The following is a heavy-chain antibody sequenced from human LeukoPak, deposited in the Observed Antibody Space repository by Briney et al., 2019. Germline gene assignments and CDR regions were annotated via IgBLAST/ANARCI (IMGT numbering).Heavy chain of an antibody. D-gene: IGHD2-2*01. J-gene: IGHJ3*02. Sequence: GGSLRLSCAASGFTFSSYSMNWVRQAPGKGLEWVSSISSSSSYIYYADSVKGRFTISRDNAKNSLYLQMNSLRAEDTAVYYCARDQCSSTSCYGPDAFDIWGQGTMVTVSS. CDR1: GFTFSSYS. CDR2: ISSSSSYI. V-gene: IGHV3-21*01. CDR3: ARDQCSSTSCYGPDAFDI.